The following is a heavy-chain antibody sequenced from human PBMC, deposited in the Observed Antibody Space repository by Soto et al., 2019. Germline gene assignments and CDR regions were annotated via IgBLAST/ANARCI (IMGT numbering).Heavy chain of an antibody. V-gene: IGHV4-4*02. D-gene: IGHD3-22*01. CDR2: IYHSGST. Sequence: QVQLQESGPGLVKPSGTLSLTCAVSGGSISSSNWWSWVRQPPGKGLEWIGEIYHSGSTNYNPSLKSRVTISVDKSKNQFPLKLSSVTAADTAVYYCARDRYDSSGYVIIDAFDIWGQGTMVTVSS. J-gene: IGHJ3*02. CDR3: ARDRYDSSGYVIIDAFDI. CDR1: GGSISSSNW.